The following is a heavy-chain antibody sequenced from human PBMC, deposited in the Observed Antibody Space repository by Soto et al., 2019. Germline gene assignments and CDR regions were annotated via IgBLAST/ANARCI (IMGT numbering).Heavy chain of an antibody. CDR3: ARGRTVSSIGPLLV. CDR2: VSPKSGNT. V-gene: IGHV1-18*01. Sequence: IPLVQSGAEVKKPGASVKVSCKASGYNFFDYGVIWVRQAPGQGLEWMGWVSPKSGNTDYARKVQGRVTMTTDISTSTAYMELRGLISDDTGVYYCARGRTVSSIGPLLVWGQGTLVSVSS. J-gene: IGHJ1*01. D-gene: IGHD1-1*01. CDR1: GYNFFDYG.